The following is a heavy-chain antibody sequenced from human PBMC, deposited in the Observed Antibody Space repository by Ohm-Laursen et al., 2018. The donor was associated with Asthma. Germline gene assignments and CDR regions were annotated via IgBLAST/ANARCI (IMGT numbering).Heavy chain of an antibody. D-gene: IGHD3-22*01. V-gene: IGHV3-30*03. CDR2: ISYDGSNK. Sequence: SLRLSCTASGFTFSSYGMHWVRQAPGKGLEWVAVISYDGSNKYYADSVKGRFTISRDNSKNMLYLQMNSLRDEDTAVYYCARGYPHYYDSSGRDWGQGTLVTVSS. CDR1: GFTFSSYG. J-gene: IGHJ4*02. CDR3: ARGYPHYYDSSGRD.